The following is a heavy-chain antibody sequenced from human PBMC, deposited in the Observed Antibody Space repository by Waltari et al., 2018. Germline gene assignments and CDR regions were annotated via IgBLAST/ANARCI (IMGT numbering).Heavy chain of an antibody. CDR3: ASRDFWSGYYGF. J-gene: IGHJ4*02. CDR2: IDYSGST. V-gene: IGHV4-59*01. Sequence: QVQLQESGPGLVKPSETLSLTCTVSGGSISSYYWSWIRQPPGKGLEWIGYIDYSGSTNYNPSLKSRVTISVDTSKNQFSLKLSSVTAADTAVYYCASRDFWSGYYGFWGQGTLVTVSS. CDR1: GGSISSYY. D-gene: IGHD3-3*01.